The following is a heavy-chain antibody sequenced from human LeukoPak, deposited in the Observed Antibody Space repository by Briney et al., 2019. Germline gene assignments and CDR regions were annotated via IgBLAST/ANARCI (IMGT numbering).Heavy chain of an antibody. V-gene: IGHV3-21*01. J-gene: IGHJ4*02. Sequence: PGGSLRLSCAASGFTFSTYSMHWVRQAPGKGLEWVSSISSSSSYIYYADSVKGRFTISRDNAKNPLYLQMNSLRAEDTAVYYCARGGNYDYKFDCWGQGTLVTVSS. CDR2: ISSSSSYI. D-gene: IGHD5-12*01. CDR3: ARGGNYDYKFDC. CDR1: GFTFSTYS.